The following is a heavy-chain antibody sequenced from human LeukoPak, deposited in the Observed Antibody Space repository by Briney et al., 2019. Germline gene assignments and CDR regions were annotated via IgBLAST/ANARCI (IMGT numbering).Heavy chain of an antibody. J-gene: IGHJ4*02. Sequence: GGSLRLSCAASGFTFSGSAMHWVRQASGKGLEWVRRIRSKANSYATAYAASVKGRFTISRDDSKNTAYLQMNSLKTEDTAVYYCTRHGPTVTSGDYWGQGTLVTVSS. V-gene: IGHV3-73*01. CDR3: TRHGPTVTSGDY. D-gene: IGHD4-17*01. CDR2: IRSKANSYAT. CDR1: GFTFSGSA.